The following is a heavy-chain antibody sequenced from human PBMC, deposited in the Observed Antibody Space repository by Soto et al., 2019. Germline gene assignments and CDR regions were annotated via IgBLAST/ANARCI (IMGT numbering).Heavy chain of an antibody. V-gene: IGHV1-58*01. J-gene: IGHJ5*01. D-gene: IGHD6-13*01. CDR3: ACEWCVIAVASPRFSIWIDF. CDR1: GFTFTSSA. Sequence: SVKVSCKASGFTFTSSAVQWVRQARGQRLEWIGWIVVGSGNTNYAQKFQERVTITRDMSTSTAYMELSSLRSEDTAVYYCACEWCVIAVASPRFSIWIDFWGQGILVTVSS. CDR2: IVVGSGNT.